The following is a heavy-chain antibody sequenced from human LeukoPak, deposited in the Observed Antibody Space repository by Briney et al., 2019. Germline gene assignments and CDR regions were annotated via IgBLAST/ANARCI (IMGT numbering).Heavy chain of an antibody. CDR2: IYYSGST. Sequence: PSETLSLTCTVSGGSISSYYLSWIRQPPGKGLEWIGYIYYSGSTNYNPSLKSRVTISVDTSKNQFSLKLSSVTAADTAVYYCASSGYSSSWAYFDYWGQGTLVTVSS. V-gene: IGHV4-59*01. CDR1: GGSISSYY. J-gene: IGHJ4*02. CDR3: ASSGYSSSWAYFDY. D-gene: IGHD6-13*01.